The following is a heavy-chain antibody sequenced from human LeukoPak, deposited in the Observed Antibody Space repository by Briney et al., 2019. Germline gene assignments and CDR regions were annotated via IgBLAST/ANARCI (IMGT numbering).Heavy chain of an antibody. V-gene: IGHV1-18*01. D-gene: IGHD6-13*01. J-gene: IGHJ4*02. CDR3: ARDRVSYTNSWYYDY. CDR1: GYTFSSYG. Sequence: ASVKVSCKASGYTFSSYGISWVRQAPGQGLEWMGWISAHNGNKNYAQKLQGRVTMTTDTSTSTAYMELRSLRSDDTAVYYCARDRVSYTNSWYYDYWGQGTLVTVSS. CDR2: ISAHNGNK.